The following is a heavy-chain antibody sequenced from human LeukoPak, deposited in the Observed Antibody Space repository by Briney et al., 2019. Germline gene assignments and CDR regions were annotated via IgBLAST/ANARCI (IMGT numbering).Heavy chain of an antibody. J-gene: IGHJ4*02. CDR1: GFTSSSYD. CDR3: VRGGLYHYSGTSGDY. Sequence: GGSLRLSCAASGFTSSSYDMHWVRHATGKGLEWVSAIGTAGDTYYPGSVKGRFTISRDNAESSLYLQLSSLGAKDTAVYYCVRGGLYHYSGTSGDYWGQGTLVTVSS. V-gene: IGHV3-13*01. D-gene: IGHD1-26*01. CDR2: IGTAGDT.